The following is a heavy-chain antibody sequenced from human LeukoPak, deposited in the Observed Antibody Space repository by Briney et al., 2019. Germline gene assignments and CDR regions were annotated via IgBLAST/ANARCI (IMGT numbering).Heavy chain of an antibody. Sequence: SETLSLTCTVSGGSINSTNYYWGWIRQPPGKGLEWIGSIYYSGSTYYNPSLRSRVTISVDTSKNQFSLKVSSVTAADTAVYYCARVVGPTLNWFDPWGQGTLVTVSS. D-gene: IGHD1-26*01. CDR1: GGSINSTNYY. J-gene: IGHJ5*02. V-gene: IGHV4-39*07. CDR2: IYYSGST. CDR3: ARVVGPTLNWFDP.